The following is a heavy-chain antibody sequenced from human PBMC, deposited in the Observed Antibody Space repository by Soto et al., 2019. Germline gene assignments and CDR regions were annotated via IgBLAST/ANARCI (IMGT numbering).Heavy chain of an antibody. CDR1: VGSFSRSA. V-gene: IGHV1-69*12. CDR2: IFPIFGTA. J-gene: IGHJ4*02. Sequence: QVQLVQSGAEVKKPGSSVKVSCKASVGSFSRSAISWVRQAPGQGLEGMGGIFPIFGTANYAQRFQGRVTITADESTGTAYMALGRLGSADTAVYYCARVPIAVAGGVEPFDYWGQGTLVTVSS. CDR3: ARVPIAVAGGVEPFDY. D-gene: IGHD6-19*01.